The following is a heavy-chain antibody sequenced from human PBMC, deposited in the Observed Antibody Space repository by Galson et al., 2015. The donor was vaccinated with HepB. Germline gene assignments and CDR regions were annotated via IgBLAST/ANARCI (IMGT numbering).Heavy chain of an antibody. CDR1: GFTFSSYG. Sequence: SLRLSCAASGFTFSSYGMHWVRQAPGKGLEWVAVISYDGSIKYYADSVKGRFTISRDNSKNALYLQMNSLRAEDTAVYYCAKDQMVGVTLIDYWGQGTLVTVSS. J-gene: IGHJ4*02. V-gene: IGHV3-30*18. D-gene: IGHD1-26*01. CDR3: AKDQMVGVTLIDY. CDR2: ISYDGSIK.